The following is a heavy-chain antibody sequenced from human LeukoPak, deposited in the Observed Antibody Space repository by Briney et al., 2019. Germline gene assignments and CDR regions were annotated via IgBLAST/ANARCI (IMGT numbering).Heavy chain of an antibody. Sequence: TSQTLSLTCTVSGGSISSGVYYWCWIRQPPGKGLEWIGYIYYSGSTYYNQSLKSRVTISVDTSKNQFSLKLSSVTAADTAVYYCARGLRYFDWLLSAAYFDYWGQGTLVTVSS. D-gene: IGHD3-9*01. J-gene: IGHJ4*02. CDR1: GGSISSGVYY. CDR3: ARGLRYFDWLLSAAYFDY. V-gene: IGHV4-30-4*01. CDR2: IYYSGST.